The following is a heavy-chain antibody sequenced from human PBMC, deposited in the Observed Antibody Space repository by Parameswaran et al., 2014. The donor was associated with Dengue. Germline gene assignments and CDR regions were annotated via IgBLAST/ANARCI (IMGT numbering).Heavy chain of an antibody. Sequence: VRQMPGKGLEWVSVIYSGGSTYYADSVKGRFTISRDNSKNTLYLQMNSLRAEDTAVYYCARESRPYYYYYMDVWGRGTTVTVSS. CDR3: ARESRPYYYYYMDV. V-gene: IGHV3-53*01. CDR2: IYSGGST. J-gene: IGHJ6*03.